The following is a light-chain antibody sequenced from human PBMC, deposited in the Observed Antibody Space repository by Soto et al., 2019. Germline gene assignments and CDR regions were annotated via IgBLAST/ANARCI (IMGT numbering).Light chain of an antibody. CDR1: QSVSTN. V-gene: IGKV3-15*01. J-gene: IGKJ1*01. Sequence: EIELTQSPATLSVSPGERATLSCRASQSVSTNLAWYQHKPGQAPRLLISGASTRATGLPARFSGSGSGTEFTLTISSLQSEDFAVYYCQQYNNWPGTFGQGTKVDIK. CDR2: GAS. CDR3: QQYNNWPGT.